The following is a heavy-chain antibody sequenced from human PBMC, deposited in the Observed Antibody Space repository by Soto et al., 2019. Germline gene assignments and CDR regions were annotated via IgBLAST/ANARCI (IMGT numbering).Heavy chain of an antibody. CDR2: ISGSGGST. CDR1: GFTFSSYA. CDR3: AKSPHYDILTGYWVC. D-gene: IGHD3-9*01. V-gene: IGHV3-23*01. J-gene: IGHJ4*02. Sequence: VGSLRLSCAASGFTFSSYAMSWVRQAPGKGLEWVSAISGSGGSTYYADSVKGRFTISRDNSKNTLYLQMNSLRAEDTAVYYCAKSPHYDILTGYWVCWGQGTLVTVSS.